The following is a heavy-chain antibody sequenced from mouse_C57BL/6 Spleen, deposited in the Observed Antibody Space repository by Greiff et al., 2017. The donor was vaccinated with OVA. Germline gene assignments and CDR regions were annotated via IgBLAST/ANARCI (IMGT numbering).Heavy chain of an antibody. CDR2: IDPANGNT. Sequence: VQLQQSVAELVRPGASVKLSCTASGFNIKNTYITSSNQMPEQGLSLIGRIDPANGNTKYAPKFQGKATITADTSSNTAYLQLSSLTSEDTAIYYCARSSWYFDVWGTGTTVTVSS. CDR3: ARSSWYFDV. J-gene: IGHJ1*03. V-gene: IGHV14-3*01. CDR1: GFNIKNTY.